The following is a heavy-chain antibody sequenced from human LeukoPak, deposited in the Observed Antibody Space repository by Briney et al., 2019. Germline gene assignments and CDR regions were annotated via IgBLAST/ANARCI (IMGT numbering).Heavy chain of an antibody. Sequence: GGSLRLSCAASGFTFDDYGMSWVRQAPGQGLEWVSGINWNGGSTGYADSVKGRFTISRDNAKNSLYLQMNSLRAEDTALYYCARGRYYYDSSGYYTRWGQGTLVTVSS. D-gene: IGHD3-22*01. V-gene: IGHV3-20*04. CDR1: GFTFDDYG. CDR3: ARGRYYYDSSGYYTR. J-gene: IGHJ4*02. CDR2: INWNGGST.